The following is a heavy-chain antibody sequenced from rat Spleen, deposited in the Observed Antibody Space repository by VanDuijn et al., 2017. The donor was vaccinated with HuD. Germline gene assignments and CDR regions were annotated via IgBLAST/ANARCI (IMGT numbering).Heavy chain of an antibody. D-gene: IGHD5-1*01. CDR3: ARHGLGAWFFDY. V-gene: IGHV5-22*01. Sequence: EVQLVESGGGLVQPGRSLKLSCAASGFTFDDSYMAWVRQAPKKGLEWVASTTYEGTSTYYGNSVKGRFTISRDNTKSPLYLQMNSLRSEDTASYYCARHGLGAWFFDYWGQGVMVTVSS. CDR1: GFTFDDSY. CDR2: TTYEGTST. J-gene: IGHJ2*01.